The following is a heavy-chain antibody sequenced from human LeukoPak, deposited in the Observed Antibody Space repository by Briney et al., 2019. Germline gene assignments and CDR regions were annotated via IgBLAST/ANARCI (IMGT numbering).Heavy chain of an antibody. CDR1: GFTFTSYG. J-gene: IGHJ5*02. CDR3: AKDLYSGGFS. V-gene: IGHV3-30*18. Sequence: GGSLRLPCAASGFTFTSYGMHWVRQAPDKRLEWVAFVSYDGDNKYYADSVKGRFTISRDNSKNTLSLQMHSLRIEDTALYYCAKDLYSGGFSWGQGTLVIVSS. D-gene: IGHD1-26*01. CDR2: VSYDGDNK.